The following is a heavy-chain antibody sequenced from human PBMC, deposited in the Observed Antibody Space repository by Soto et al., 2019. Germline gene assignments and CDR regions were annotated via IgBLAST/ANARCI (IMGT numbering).Heavy chain of an antibody. CDR3: VRVKVSRWIDC. J-gene: IGHJ4*02. D-gene: IGHD6-13*01. CDR1: GFTFSSYG. Sequence: PGGSLRLSCAASGFTFSSYGMHWVRQAPGKGLEWVAAIWYDGNYKYYVDSVKGRCTISRDNAKNTLYLQMNSLRAEDTAVYYCVRVKVSRWIDCWGQGTLVTVSS. CDR2: IWYDGNYK. V-gene: IGHV3-33*01.